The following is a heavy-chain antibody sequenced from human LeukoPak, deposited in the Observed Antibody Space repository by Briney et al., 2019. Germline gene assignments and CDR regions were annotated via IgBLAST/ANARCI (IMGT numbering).Heavy chain of an antibody. D-gene: IGHD1-26*01. CDR2: IYYSGST. CDR3: ARSRGAVGPGYFDY. V-gene: IGHV4-59*01. CDR1: GGSXSSYY. Sequence: ETLSLTCTVXGGSXSSYYWSWIRQPPGKGLEGIGYIYYSGSTNYNPSLKSRVTISVDTSKNQFSLKLSSVTAADTAVYYCARSRGAVGPGYFDYWGQGTLVTVSS. J-gene: IGHJ4*02.